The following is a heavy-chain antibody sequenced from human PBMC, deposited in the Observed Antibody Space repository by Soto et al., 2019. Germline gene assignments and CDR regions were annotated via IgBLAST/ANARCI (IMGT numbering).Heavy chain of an antibody. CDR3: ARLHCDSPNCVPLDP. Sequence: QLQLQESGPGLVKPSETLSLTCTVSGGSISDDTYYWGWIRQPPGKGLEWIGSIYYSGTSSYNPSLKSRVILSVDTSKQQLSLRLSSVTAADTAVYYCARLHCDSPNCVPLDPWGQGTLVIVSS. D-gene: IGHD3-9*01. V-gene: IGHV4-39*01. J-gene: IGHJ5*02. CDR1: GGSISDDTYY. CDR2: IYYSGTS.